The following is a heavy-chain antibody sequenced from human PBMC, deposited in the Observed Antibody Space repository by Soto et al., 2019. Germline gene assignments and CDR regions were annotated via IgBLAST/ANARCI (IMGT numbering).Heavy chain of an antibody. CDR2: ISGSGGST. D-gene: IGHD6-13*01. J-gene: IGHJ4*02. CDR3: AKDGRYSSSYDY. Sequence: EVQLLESGGGLVQPGGSLRLSCAASGFTFSSYAMSWVRQAPGKGLEWVSAISGSGGSTYYADSVKGRFTISRDSSKNTLYLQMNSLRAEDTAVYYCAKDGRYSSSYDYWGQGTLVTVSS. CDR1: GFTFSSYA. V-gene: IGHV3-23*01.